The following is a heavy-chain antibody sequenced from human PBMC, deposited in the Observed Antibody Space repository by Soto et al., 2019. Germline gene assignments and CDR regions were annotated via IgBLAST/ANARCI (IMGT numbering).Heavy chain of an antibody. CDR1: GGSISTSSYY. D-gene: IGHD3-22*01. CDR2: IYYSGST. Sequence: QLQLQESGPGLVKPSETLSLTCTVSGGSISTSSYYWGWIRQPPGKGLGWIGSIYYSGSTYYNPSLXXRVTISVDTSKNQFALKLSSVTAADTAVYYCARDYDSSGDYWGQGTLVTVSS. V-gene: IGHV4-39*01. J-gene: IGHJ4*02. CDR3: ARDYDSSGDY.